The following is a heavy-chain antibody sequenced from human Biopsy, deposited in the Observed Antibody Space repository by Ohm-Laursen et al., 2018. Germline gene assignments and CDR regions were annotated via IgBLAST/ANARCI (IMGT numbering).Heavy chain of an antibody. J-gene: IGHJ4*02. D-gene: IGHD2-15*01. V-gene: IGHV1-69*04. CDR2: IIPLIGLT. CDR1: GYTFTSYE. Sequence: SVKVSCKASGYTFTSYEINWVRQAPGQGLECMGRIIPLIGLTNYAQKFQGRATITADKFTNTVYMELSSLRSDDTTVYFCARDCNGDNCGVDFWGQGTLVTVSS. CDR3: ARDCNGDNCGVDF.